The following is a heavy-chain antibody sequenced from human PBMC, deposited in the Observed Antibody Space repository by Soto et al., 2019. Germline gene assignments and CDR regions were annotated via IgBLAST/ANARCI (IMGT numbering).Heavy chain of an antibody. J-gene: IGHJ4*02. CDR2: IYYSGST. Sequence: PSETLSLTCTVSGGSISSSNWWSWVRQHPGKGLEWIGDIYYSGSTYYNPSLKSRVTFSVDTSKNQFSLKLSSVTAADTAVYYCARLLDFALADYWGQGTLVTVS. CDR1: GGSISSSNW. D-gene: IGHD1-1*01. CDR3: ARLLDFALADY. V-gene: IGHV4-4*02.